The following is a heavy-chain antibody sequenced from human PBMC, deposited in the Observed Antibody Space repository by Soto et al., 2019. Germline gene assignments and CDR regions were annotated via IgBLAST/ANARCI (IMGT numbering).Heavy chain of an antibody. CDR3: ARGRLLISD. Sequence: EVQLVESGGGLVQPGGSLRLSCAASGFTVSSDYMTWVRQAPGKGLEWVSIIYSGVNTSYADSVKGRFTISRDNAKNTLYLQKNSLRAEDTAVYFCARGRLLISDWGQGALGTVSS. CDR2: IYSGVNT. D-gene: IGHD1-26*01. V-gene: IGHV3-66*01. CDR1: GFTVSSDY. J-gene: IGHJ4*02.